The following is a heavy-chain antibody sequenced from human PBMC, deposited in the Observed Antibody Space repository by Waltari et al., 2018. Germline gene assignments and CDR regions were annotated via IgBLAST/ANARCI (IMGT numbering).Heavy chain of an antibody. CDR2: IVVDSGNT. CDR1: AFAFKTSS. D-gene: IGHD3-3*01. J-gene: IGHJ4*02. Sequence: QLVQSGPEVKKTGASVKVSCKASAFAFKTSSVQWLRQARGQRPEWIGWIVVDSGNTNYARKFQDRVTFTRGMSTSTAYMELTSLRSEDTAVYYCATDQEVEYDFWRGYMYWGQGTLVSVSS. CDR3: ATDQEVEYDFWRGYMY. V-gene: IGHV1-58*01.